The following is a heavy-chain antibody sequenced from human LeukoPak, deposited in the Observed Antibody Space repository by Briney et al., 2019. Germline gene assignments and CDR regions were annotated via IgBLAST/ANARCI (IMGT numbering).Heavy chain of an antibody. J-gene: IGHJ4*02. CDR2: ISGSSGRT. CDR3: AKGRPTVAAGSEY. CDR1: GFTFNNCG. V-gene: IGHV3-23*01. Sequence: PGGSLRLSCAASGFTFNNCGMSWVRQAPGKGLEWVSAISGSSGRTYYADSVKGRFTISSDNSKNTLYLQMNSLRAEDTAVYYCAKGRPTVAAGSEYWGQGTLVSVSS. D-gene: IGHD6-19*01.